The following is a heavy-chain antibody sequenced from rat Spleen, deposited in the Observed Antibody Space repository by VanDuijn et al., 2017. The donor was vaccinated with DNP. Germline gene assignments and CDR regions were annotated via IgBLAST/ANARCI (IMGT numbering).Heavy chain of an antibody. CDR2: ITSSGGST. V-gene: IGHV5-31*01. Sequence: EVQLVESGGGFVQPGRSLKLSCVASGFTFNNYWMTWIRQVPGKGLEWVASITSSGGSTYYPDSVKGRFTISRDNAKNTLYLQMNSLRSEDTATYYCARDGEALYAMDAWGQGTSVTVSS. D-gene: IGHD4-2*01. CDR3: ARDGEALYAMDA. J-gene: IGHJ4*01. CDR1: GFTFNNYW.